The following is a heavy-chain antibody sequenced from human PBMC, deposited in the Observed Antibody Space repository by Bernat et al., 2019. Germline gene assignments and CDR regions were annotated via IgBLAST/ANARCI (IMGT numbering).Heavy chain of an antibody. D-gene: IGHD4-23*01. CDR1: GGTFSSYA. V-gene: IGHV1-69*04. Sequence: QVQLVQSGAEVKKPGSSVKVSCKASGGTFSSYAINWVRQAPGQGLEWMGRVIPILDITNYAQKFQGRVTINADNSTSTAYMELSSLRSEDTAVYYCAGRTTAVTGYLDYWGQGTLVTVSS. CDR3: AGRTTAVTGYLDY. CDR2: VIPILDIT. J-gene: IGHJ4*02.